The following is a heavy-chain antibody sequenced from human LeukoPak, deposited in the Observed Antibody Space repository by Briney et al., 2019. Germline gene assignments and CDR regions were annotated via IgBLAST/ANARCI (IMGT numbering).Heavy chain of an antibody. CDR3: ARDESDFWSGYSDFA. CDR2: INSDGSST. D-gene: IGHD3-3*01. CDR1: GFTFSSYW. V-gene: IGHV3-74*01. J-gene: IGHJ4*02. Sequence: PGGPLRLSCAASGFTFSSYWMHWVRQAPGKGLVWVSRINSDGSSTSYADSVKGRFTISRDNAKSTLYLQMNSLRAEDTAVYYCARDESDFWSGYSDFAWGQGTLVTVSS.